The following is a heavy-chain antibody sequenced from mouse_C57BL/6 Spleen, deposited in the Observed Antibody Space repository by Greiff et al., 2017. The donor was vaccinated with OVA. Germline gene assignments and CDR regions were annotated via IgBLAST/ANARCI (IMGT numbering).Heavy chain of an antibody. CDR3: ARSSYDGYYGY. CDR1: GYTFTSYW. D-gene: IGHD2-3*01. J-gene: IGHJ2*01. V-gene: IGHV1-69*01. Sequence: QVQLQQPGAELVMPGASVKLSCKASGYTFTSYWMHWVKQRPGQGLEWIGELDPSDSYTNYNQKFKGKSTLTVDKSSSTAYMQLSSLTSEDSAVYYCARSSYDGYYGYWGQGTTLTVSS. CDR2: LDPSDSYT.